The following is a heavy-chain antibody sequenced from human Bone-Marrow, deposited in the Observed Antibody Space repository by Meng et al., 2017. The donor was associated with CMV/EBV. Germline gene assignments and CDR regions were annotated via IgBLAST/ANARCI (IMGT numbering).Heavy chain of an antibody. CDR2: IIPIFGTA. CDR1: GGTFSGYA. CDR3: VAGRGFDY. Sequence: QVQVVKSGAEVKKPCSSVTGYCKASGGTFSGYAISWVRQASGEGLEWMGGIIPIFGTANYAQKFQGRVTITADESTSTAYMELSSLRSEDTAVYYCVAGRGFDYWGQGTLVTVSS. D-gene: IGHD3-10*01. J-gene: IGHJ4*02. V-gene: IGHV1-69*01.